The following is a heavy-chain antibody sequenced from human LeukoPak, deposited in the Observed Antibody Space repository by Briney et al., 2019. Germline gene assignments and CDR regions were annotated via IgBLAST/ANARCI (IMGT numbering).Heavy chain of an antibody. CDR1: GFTFNFYT. V-gene: IGHV3-21*01. CDR2: ISSSSNVI. J-gene: IGHJ4*02. CDR3: ARVPVGDPG. D-gene: IGHD1-26*01. Sequence: PGGSLRLSCAASGFTFNFYTMNWVRQAPGKGLEWVSSISSSSNVIYYADLVKGRFTISRDNAKNSLYLQMNNPTAVDTAVYYCARVPVGDPGWGQGTLVTVSS.